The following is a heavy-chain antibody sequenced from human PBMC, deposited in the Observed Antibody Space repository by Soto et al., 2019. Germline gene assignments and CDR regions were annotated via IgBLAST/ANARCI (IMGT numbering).Heavy chain of an antibody. J-gene: IGHJ4*02. CDR2: INPNSGGT. V-gene: IGHV1-2*02. Sequence: GASVKVSCKASGYTFTGYYMHWVRQAPGQGLEWMGWINPNSGGTNYAQKFQGRVTMTRDTSISTAYMELSRLRSDDTAVYYCARVRSMAYAMVEYFDERRQGPMV. CDR1: GYTFTGYY. D-gene: IGHD2-8*01. CDR3: ARVRSMAYAMVEYFDE.